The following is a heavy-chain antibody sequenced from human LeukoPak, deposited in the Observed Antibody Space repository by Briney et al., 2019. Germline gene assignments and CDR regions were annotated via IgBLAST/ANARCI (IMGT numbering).Heavy chain of an antibody. CDR2: IYTSGST. J-gene: IGHJ3*02. CDR1: GGSISSYY. CDR3: VRGGYETTRDAFDI. Sequence: PSETLSLTCTVSGGSISSYYWSWIRQPAGKGLEWIGHIYTSGSTNYNPSLKSRVTMSVDTSKNQFSLKLSSVTAADTAVYYCVRGGYETTRDAFDIWGQGTMVTVSS. D-gene: IGHD5-12*01. V-gene: IGHV4-4*07.